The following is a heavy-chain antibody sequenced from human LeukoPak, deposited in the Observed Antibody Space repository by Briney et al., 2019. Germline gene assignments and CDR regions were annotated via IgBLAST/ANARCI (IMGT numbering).Heavy chain of an antibody. J-gene: IGHJ4*02. CDR3: AKDTRMGDY. CDR2: ISWYSGSI. Sequence: PGGSLRLSCAASGFTFDDYAMHWVRQAPGKGLEWVSGISWYSGSIGYADSVKGRFTISRDNAKNSLYLQMNSLRAEDTALYYCAKDTRMGDYWGQGTLVTVSS. V-gene: IGHV3-9*01. CDR1: GFTFDDYA.